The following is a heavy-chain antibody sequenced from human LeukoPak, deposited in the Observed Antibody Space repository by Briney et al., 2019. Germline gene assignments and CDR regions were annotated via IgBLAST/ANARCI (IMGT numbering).Heavy chain of an antibody. CDR1: GFTFSSYA. D-gene: IGHD3-22*01. J-gene: IGHJ4*02. CDR2: ISGSGGST. CDR3: AKDPTMIVVVIPDY. Sequence: GGSLRLSCAASGFTFSSYAMSWVRQAPGKGLEWVSAISGSGGSTYYADSVKGRFTISRDNSKNTLYLQMNSLRAEDTAIYYCAKDPTMIVVVIPDYWGQGTLVTVSS. V-gene: IGHV3-23*01.